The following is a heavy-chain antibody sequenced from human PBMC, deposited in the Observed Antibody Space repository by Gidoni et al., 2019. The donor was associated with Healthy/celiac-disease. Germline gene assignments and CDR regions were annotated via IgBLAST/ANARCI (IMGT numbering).Heavy chain of an antibody. CDR2: IYYRGST. J-gene: IGHJ3*02. V-gene: IGHV4-59*01. CDR1: GHAISSYY. CDR3: ASVPSLSGYWPDAFDI. D-gene: IGHD3-3*01. Sequence: QVQLQESGPGLVKPSATLSLTYTVSGHAISSYYWSWIRQPPGKGLEWIGYIYYRGSTNYNPSLKSRVTISVDTSKNQFSLQLSSVTAADTAVYYCASVPSLSGYWPDAFDIWGQGTMVTVSS.